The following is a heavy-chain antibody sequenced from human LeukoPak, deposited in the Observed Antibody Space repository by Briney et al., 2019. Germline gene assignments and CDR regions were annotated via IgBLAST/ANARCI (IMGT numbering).Heavy chain of an antibody. CDR1: GFTFSSYG. CDR3: VKEPTSGSLG. J-gene: IGHJ4*02. Sequence: GGSLRLSCAASGFTFSSYGMHWVRQAPRKGLEWVAFIRYDGSNIYYADSVKGRFTISRDNSQNTQYLQMNSLRAEDTDVYYCVKEPTSGSLGWGQGTLVTVSS. V-gene: IGHV3-30*02. CDR2: IRYDGSNI. D-gene: IGHD1-26*01.